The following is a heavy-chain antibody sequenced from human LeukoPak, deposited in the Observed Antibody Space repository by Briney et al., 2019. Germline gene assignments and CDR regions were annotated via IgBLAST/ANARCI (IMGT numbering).Heavy chain of an antibody. D-gene: IGHD1-26*01. CDR2: ISYDGSNK. V-gene: IGHV3-30*18. CDR3: AKDSSTEWELASYFDY. J-gene: IGHJ4*02. CDR1: GFTFSSYG. Sequence: PGGSLRLSCAASGFTFSSYGMHWVRQAPGKGLEWVAVISYDGSNKYYADSVKGRFTISRDNSKNTLYLQMNSLRAEDTAVYYCAKDSSTEWELASYFDYWGQGTLVTVSS.